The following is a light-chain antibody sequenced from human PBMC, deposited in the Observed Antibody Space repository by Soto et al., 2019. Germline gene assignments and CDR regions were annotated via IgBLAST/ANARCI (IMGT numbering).Light chain of an antibody. CDR3: QQYGSSLTWT. CDR1: QSVSSSY. CDR2: GAS. V-gene: IGKV3-20*01. Sequence: EIVLTQSPGTLSLSPGERATLSCRASQSVSSSYLAWYQQKPGQAPRLLIYGASSRDTGIPDRFSGSGSGTDFTLPISRLEPEDFAVDYCQQYGSSLTWTFGQGTKVEIK. J-gene: IGKJ1*01.